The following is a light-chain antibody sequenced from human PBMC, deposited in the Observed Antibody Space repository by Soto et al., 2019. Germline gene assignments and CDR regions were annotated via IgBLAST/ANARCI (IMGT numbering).Light chain of an antibody. CDR3: QQYNVSPST. CDR2: DVS. J-gene: IGKJ2*02. V-gene: IGKV1-5*01. CDR1: LSFGSW. Sequence: DLQMTQSPSTLSASVGDTVTITCRASLSFGSWLARYQQKPGQAPKLLIYDVSTLEYGVPSRFSGSGSGTEFALTISSLQPDDFATYYCQQYNVSPSTFGQGTKLEIK.